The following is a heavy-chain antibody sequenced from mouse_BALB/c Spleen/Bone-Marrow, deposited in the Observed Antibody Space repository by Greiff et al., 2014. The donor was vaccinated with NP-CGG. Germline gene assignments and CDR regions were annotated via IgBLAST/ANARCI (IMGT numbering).Heavy chain of an antibody. CDR1: GYSFSGYT. CDR3: ARDGYDRVYAMDY. CDR2: INPYNGGT. V-gene: IGHV1-18*01. J-gene: IGHJ4*01. Sequence: DVKLVESGPELVKPGVSMKISCKASGYSFSGYTMNWVKQSHGKNLEWIGLINPYNGGTSYNQKFKGKATLTVDKSSSTAYMELLSLTSEDSAVYYCARDGYDRVYAMDYWGQGTSVTVSS. D-gene: IGHD2-2*01.